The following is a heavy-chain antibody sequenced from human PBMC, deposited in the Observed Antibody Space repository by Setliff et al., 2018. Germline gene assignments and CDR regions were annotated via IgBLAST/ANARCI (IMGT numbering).Heavy chain of an antibody. D-gene: IGHD6-25*01. Sequence: GESLKISCKGSGYSFTNYWIGWVRQMPGKGLEWMGIIYPGDSETRYSPSFQGQVTISIDKSITTAYLHWSSLKASDTAMYYCTRGGYDSGVWGQGTLVTVSS. CDR3: TRGGYDSGV. CDR1: GYSFTNYW. CDR2: IYPGDSET. J-gene: IGHJ4*02. V-gene: IGHV5-51*01.